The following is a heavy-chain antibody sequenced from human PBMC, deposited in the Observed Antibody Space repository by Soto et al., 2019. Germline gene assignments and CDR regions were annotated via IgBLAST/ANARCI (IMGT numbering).Heavy chain of an antibody. J-gene: IGHJ4*02. CDR2: ISSSSSYI. Sequence: EVQLVESGGGLVKPGGSLRLSCAASGFTFSSYSMNWVRQAPGKGLEWVSSISSSSSYIYYADSVKGRFTISRDNAKNSLYLQMNSLRAEDTAVYYCASVYCSGGSCYWAEGKYYFDYWGLGTLVTVSS. CDR3: ASVYCSGGSCYWAEGKYYFDY. V-gene: IGHV3-21*01. D-gene: IGHD2-15*01. CDR1: GFTFSSYS.